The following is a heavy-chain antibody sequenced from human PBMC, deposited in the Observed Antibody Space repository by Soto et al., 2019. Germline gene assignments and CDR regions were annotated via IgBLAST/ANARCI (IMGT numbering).Heavy chain of an antibody. CDR2: ISYDGSNK. Sequence: QVQLVESGGGVVQPGRSLRLSCAASGFTFSSYAMHWVRQAPGKGLEWVAVISYDGSNKYYADSVKGRFTISRDNSKNTLYLQMNSLRAEDTAVYYCARESGVRGVDYYYYYGMDVWGQGTTVTVSS. J-gene: IGHJ6*02. D-gene: IGHD1-26*01. V-gene: IGHV3-30-3*01. CDR1: GFTFSSYA. CDR3: ARESGVRGVDYYYYYGMDV.